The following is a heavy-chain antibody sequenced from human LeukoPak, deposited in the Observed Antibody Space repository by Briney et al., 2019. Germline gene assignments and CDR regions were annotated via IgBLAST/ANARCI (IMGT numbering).Heavy chain of an antibody. CDR3: ARRSGSGRRSYYYYYMDV. CDR1: GFTVSSNY. Sequence: PGGSLRLSCAASGFTVSSNYMSWVRQAPGKGLEWVSVTYSGGSTYYADSVKGRFTISRDNSKNTLYLQMNSLRAEDTAVYYCARRSGSGRRSYYYYYMDVWGKGTTVTISS. CDR2: TYSGGST. V-gene: IGHV3-66*04. J-gene: IGHJ6*03. D-gene: IGHD3-10*01.